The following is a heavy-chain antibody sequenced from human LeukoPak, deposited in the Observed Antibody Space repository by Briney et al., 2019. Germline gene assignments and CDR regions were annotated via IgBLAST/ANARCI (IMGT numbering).Heavy chain of an antibody. J-gene: IGHJ4*02. CDR3: ARLLRY. Sequence: TSETLSLTCTVSGYSISSGYYWGWIRQPPGKGLEWIGTVYHNGSTYYNPSLKSRLTISVDTSKNQFSLKLSSVTAADTAVYYCARLLRYWGQGTLVTVSS. CDR1: GYSISSGYY. D-gene: IGHD3-3*01. CDR2: VYHNGST. V-gene: IGHV4-38-2*02.